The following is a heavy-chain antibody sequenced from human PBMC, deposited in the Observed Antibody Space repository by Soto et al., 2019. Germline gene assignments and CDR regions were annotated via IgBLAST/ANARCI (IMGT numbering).Heavy chain of an antibody. CDR3: VRSLPGGTIFYMDV. CDR1: SGSVTSGRFF. V-gene: IGHV4-31*02. CDR2: IYYSGNT. D-gene: IGHD2-2*01. J-gene: IGHJ6*03. Sequence: QVQLRESGPGVVEPSQTLSLNCHVSSGSVTSGRFFWSWVRQQPGKGLEWIGHIYYSGNTHYNPSVESRVAMSVDISQNQLSLTLTAVTPADSAVYYCVRSLPGGTIFYMDVWGAGTTVTVSS.